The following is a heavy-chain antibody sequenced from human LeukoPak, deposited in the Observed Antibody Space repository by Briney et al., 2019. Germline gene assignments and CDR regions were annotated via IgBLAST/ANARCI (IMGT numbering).Heavy chain of an antibody. Sequence: PSQTLSLTCTVSGDSISSGDYYWSWIRQPPGKGLEWIGYIYYSGNTYYNPSLQSRVTISVDTSKNQFSLNLSSVTAADTAVFYCARGHDYFDYWGQGTLVTVSS. J-gene: IGHJ4*02. CDR3: ARGHDYFDY. CDR2: IYYSGNT. CDR1: GDSISSGDYY. V-gene: IGHV4-30-4*08.